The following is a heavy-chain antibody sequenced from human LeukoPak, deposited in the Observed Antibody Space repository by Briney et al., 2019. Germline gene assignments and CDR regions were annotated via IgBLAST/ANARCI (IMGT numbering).Heavy chain of an antibody. V-gene: IGHV3-9*01. D-gene: IGHD3-22*01. J-gene: IGHJ4*02. CDR1: GFTFDDYA. CDR2: ISWNSGSI. CDR3: AKGQLYYYDSSGYYRAYYFDY. Sequence: GGSLRLSCAASGFTFDDYAMHWVRQAPGKGLEWVSGISWNSGSIGYADSVKGRFTISRDNAKNSLYLQTNSLRAEDTALYYCAKGQLYYYDSSGYYRAYYFDYWGQGTLVTVSS.